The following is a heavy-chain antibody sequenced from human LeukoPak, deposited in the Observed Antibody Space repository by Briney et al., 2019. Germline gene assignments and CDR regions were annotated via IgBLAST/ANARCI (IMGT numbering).Heavy chain of an antibody. CDR3: AREILRFDI. CDR1: GYTFTSYG. Sequence: GASVKVSCKASGYTFTSYGISWVRQAPGQGLEWMGWINTDSGNPTYAQGFTGRFVFSLDSSVSTAYLQISNLMPEDTAKYYCAREILRFDIWGRGTMVTVSS. J-gene: IGHJ3*02. CDR2: INTDSGNP. V-gene: IGHV7-4-1*02.